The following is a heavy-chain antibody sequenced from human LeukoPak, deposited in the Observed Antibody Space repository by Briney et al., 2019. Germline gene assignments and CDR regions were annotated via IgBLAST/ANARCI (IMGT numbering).Heavy chain of an antibody. V-gene: IGHV3-23*01. D-gene: IGHD5-18*01. CDR2: IRGSGGST. Sequence: PGGSLRLSCAASGFTFSSYAMSWARQAPGKGLEWVSAIRGSGGSTYYADSVKGRFTISRDNSKNTLYLQMNSLRAEDTAVYYCARDLRAYSYGYDWYFDLWGRGTLVTVSS. CDR1: GFTFSSYA. CDR3: ARDLRAYSYGYDWYFDL. J-gene: IGHJ2*01.